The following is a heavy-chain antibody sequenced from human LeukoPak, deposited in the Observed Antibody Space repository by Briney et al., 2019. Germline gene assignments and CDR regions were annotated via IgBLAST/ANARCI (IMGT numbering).Heavy chain of an antibody. CDR2: IYYSGST. CDR3: ARDINWFAP. Sequence: KPSETLSLTCTVSGGSISSYYWSWIRQPPGKGLEWIGNIYYSGSTNYNASLKSRVTISVDTSKNQFSLKLSSVTAADTAVYYCARDINWFAPWGQGTLVTVSS. D-gene: IGHD3-10*01. J-gene: IGHJ5*02. V-gene: IGHV4-59*01. CDR1: GGSISSYY.